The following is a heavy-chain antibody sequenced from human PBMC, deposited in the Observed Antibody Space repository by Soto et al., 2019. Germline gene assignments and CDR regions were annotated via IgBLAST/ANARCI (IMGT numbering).Heavy chain of an antibody. Sequence: PGGSLRLSCAASGFTFSSYWMHWVRQAPGKGLVWVSRINSDGSSTSYADSVKGRFTISRDNAKNTLYLQMNSLRAEDTAVYYCARDSSPDYYYYGMDVWGQGTTVTVSS. J-gene: IGHJ6*02. CDR3: ARDSSPDYYYYGMDV. CDR1: GFTFSSYW. V-gene: IGHV3-74*01. CDR2: INSDGSST.